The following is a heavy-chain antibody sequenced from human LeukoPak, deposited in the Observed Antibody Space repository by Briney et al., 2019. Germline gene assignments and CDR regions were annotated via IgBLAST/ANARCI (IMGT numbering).Heavy chain of an antibody. V-gene: IGHV4-31*03. J-gene: IGHJ3*02. Sequence: PSETLSLTCTVSGGSISSGGYYWSWIRQHPGKGLEWIGYIYYSGSTYYNPSLKGRVTISVDTSKNQFSLKLSSVTAADTAVYYCARDYSSSWYVNAFDIWGQGTMVTVSS. CDR2: IYYSGST. CDR3: ARDYSSSWYVNAFDI. D-gene: IGHD6-13*01. CDR1: GGSISSGGYY.